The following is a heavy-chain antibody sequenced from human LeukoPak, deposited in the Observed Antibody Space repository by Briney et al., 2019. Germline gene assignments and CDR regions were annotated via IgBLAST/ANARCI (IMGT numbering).Heavy chain of an antibody. CDR1: GGSISSSSYY. J-gene: IGHJ4*02. V-gene: IGHV4-39*01. CDR2: IYDSGRT. D-gene: IGHD2-15*01. CDR3: ARPNQYCTGVSCYSGHY. Sequence: PPETPSLTRSVSGGSISSSSYYWGWIRQPPGKGLEWIGSIYDSGRTYYNPSLKTRVTISVDTSKNQFSLKLSSVTAADTAVYYCARPNQYCTGVSCYSGHYWGQGTLVTVSS.